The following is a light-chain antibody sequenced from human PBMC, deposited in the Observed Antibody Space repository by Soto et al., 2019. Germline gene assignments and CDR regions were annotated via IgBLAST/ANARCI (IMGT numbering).Light chain of an antibody. CDR3: HQYNAYPWT. V-gene: IGKV1-5*03. Sequence: DIQMTQSPSTLSASVGDRVTITCRASQSISSWLPWYQQKPGKAPKILIYKASSLESGVPSRFSGSGSGTEFTLTISSLQPDDFASYYCHQYNAYPWTFGQGTKVEIK. CDR1: QSISSW. CDR2: KAS. J-gene: IGKJ1*01.